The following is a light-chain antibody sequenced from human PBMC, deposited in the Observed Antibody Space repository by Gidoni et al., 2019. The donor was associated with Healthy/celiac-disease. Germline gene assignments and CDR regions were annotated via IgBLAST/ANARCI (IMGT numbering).Light chain of an antibody. CDR3: QQSYSTPRT. CDR2: AAS. Sequence: DIQMTQSPSSLSASVGDRVTITCRASQSISSYLNWYQQKPWKAPKLLIYAASSLQSGVPSRCSGSGSGTDFTLTISSLQPEDFTTYYCQQSYSTPRTFGQGTKVEIK. J-gene: IGKJ1*01. V-gene: IGKV1-39*01. CDR1: QSISSY.